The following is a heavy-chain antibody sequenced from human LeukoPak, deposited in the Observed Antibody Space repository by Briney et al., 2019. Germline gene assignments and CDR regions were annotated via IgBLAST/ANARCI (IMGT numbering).Heavy chain of an antibody. CDR1: GGSVASTGRY. D-gene: IGHD6-19*01. J-gene: IGHJ6*02. V-gene: IGHV4-39*01. CDR2: AYYTGDI. Sequence: SESLSLTCTVSGGSVASTGRYWGWIRQPPGKGLEWIGSAYYTGDIYSPPSLKSRLTISVDTSKNQFALTLSSVTAADTAVYYCARHVSNGWDYHYGLDVWGRGTTVTVSS. CDR3: ARHVSNGWDYHYGLDV.